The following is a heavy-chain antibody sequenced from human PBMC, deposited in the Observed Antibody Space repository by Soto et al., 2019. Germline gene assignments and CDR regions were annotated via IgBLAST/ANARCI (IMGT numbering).Heavy chain of an antibody. CDR2: IIPIFGTA. CDR3: AREYDSSGYYQYYFDY. Sequence: SVKVSCKASGGSFSSFAFSWVRQAPGQGLEWMGGIIPIFGTANYAQKFQGRVTITADESTSTAYMELSSLRSEDTAVYYCAREYDSSGYYQYYFDYWGQGTLVTVSS. D-gene: IGHD3-22*01. V-gene: IGHV1-69*13. J-gene: IGHJ4*02. CDR1: GGSFSSFA.